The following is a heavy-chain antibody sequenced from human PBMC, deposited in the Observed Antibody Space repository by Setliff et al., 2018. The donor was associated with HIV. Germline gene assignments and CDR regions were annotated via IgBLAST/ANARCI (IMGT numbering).Heavy chain of an antibody. D-gene: IGHD6-19*01. Sequence: SETLSLTCTVSGGSISSNSYYWGWIRQPPGKGLEWIGSIYYSGSTSYNPSLKSRVTITVDESKNQFSLKLSSVTAADTAVYYCATYYIAVAGTFPYWGQGTLVTVSS. CDR2: IYYSGST. J-gene: IGHJ4*02. CDR1: GGSISSNSYY. V-gene: IGHV4-39*07. CDR3: ATYYIAVAGTFPY.